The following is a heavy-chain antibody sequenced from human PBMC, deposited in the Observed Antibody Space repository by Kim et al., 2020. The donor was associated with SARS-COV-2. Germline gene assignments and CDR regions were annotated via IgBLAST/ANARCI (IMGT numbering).Heavy chain of an antibody. CDR3: ARDVGYCSGGSCPDY. J-gene: IGHJ4*02. V-gene: IGHV3-11*06. D-gene: IGHD2-15*01. Sequence: DSVKGRFTISRDNAKNSLYLQMNSLRAEDTAVYYCARDVGYCSGGSCPDYWGQGTLVTVSS.